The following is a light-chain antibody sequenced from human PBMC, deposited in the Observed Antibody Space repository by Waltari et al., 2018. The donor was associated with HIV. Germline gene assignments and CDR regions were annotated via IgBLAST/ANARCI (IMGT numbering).Light chain of an antibody. V-gene: IGLV3-10*01. CDR2: EDS. CDR3: YSTDSSGNHRV. CDR1: ALPKTY. J-gene: IGLJ3*02. Sequence: SYELTQPPPVSVSPGQTTRITCSGDALPKTYAYWYQQKSGQAPVLVIYEDSKRPSGSPERFSGSSSGTMATLTISGAQVEDEADYYCYSTDSSGNHRVFGGGTKLTVL.